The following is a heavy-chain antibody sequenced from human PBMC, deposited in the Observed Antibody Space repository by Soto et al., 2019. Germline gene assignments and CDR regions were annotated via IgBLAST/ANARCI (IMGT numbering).Heavy chain of an antibody. Sequence: QITLKESGPTRVKPTQTLMLTCSFSGFSLTSRPVGVAWIRQPPGKALDWLAVLYWDDDKRYSPSLKSRLTIAKNTSKTQVVLTMAYMDPVDTATYFCAHRGDMNGDWDQGYLDNGGQGSLVTVST. V-gene: IGHV2-5*02. J-gene: IGHJ4*02. D-gene: IGHD2-21*02. CDR2: LYWDDDK. CDR3: AHRGDMNGDWDQGYLDN. CDR1: GFSLTSRPVG.